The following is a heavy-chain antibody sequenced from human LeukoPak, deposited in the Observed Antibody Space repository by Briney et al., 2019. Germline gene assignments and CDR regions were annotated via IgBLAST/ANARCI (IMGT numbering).Heavy chain of an antibody. CDR3: ARVVASTSIDS. D-gene: IGHD2-15*01. CDR1: GYSINSGYF. V-gene: IGHV4-38-2*02. Sequence: SETLSLTCTVSGYSINSGYFWGWVRQPPGKGSEWIGSIFHTGDVYYNPSLRSRVTVSVDTSRNQVSLKVTSVTAADTALYYCARVVASTSIDSWGQGILVTVSS. CDR2: IFHTGDV. J-gene: IGHJ4*02.